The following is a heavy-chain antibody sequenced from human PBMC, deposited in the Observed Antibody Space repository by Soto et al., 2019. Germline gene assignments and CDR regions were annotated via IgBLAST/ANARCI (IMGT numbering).Heavy chain of an antibody. D-gene: IGHD3-10*01. CDR2: INHSGST. CDR1: GGSFSGYY. J-gene: IGHJ6*02. Sequence: PSETLSLTCAVYGGSFSGYYWSWIRQPPGKGLEWIGEINHSGSTNYNPSLKSRVTISVDTSKNQFSLKLSSVTAADTAVYCCARGTMVRGVIGYYYYGMDVWGQGTTVTVSS. V-gene: IGHV4-34*01. CDR3: ARGTMVRGVIGYYYYGMDV.